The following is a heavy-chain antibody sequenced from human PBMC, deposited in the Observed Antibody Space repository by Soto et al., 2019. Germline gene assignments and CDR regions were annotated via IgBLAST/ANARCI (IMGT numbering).Heavy chain of an antibody. Sequence: LCGGSISSGDYYLDWIRQPPGKGLEWIGSIYYSGSTYYSPSLKSRVTISVGTSKNQFSLKLSSVTAADTAVYYCVRGDPGACSSTSCSDAFDLWGRGTMVAVSS. D-gene: IGHD2-2*01. CDR2: IYYSGST. CDR1: GGSISSGDYY. CDR3: VRGDPGACSSTSCSDAFDL. V-gene: IGHV4-30-4*01. J-gene: IGHJ3*01.